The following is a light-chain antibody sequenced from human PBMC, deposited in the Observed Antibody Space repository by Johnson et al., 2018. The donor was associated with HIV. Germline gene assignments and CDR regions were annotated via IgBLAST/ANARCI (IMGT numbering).Light chain of an antibody. CDR1: SSNIGNHY. J-gene: IGLJ1*01. CDR2: DNH. Sequence: VSAAPGQKVTISCSGSSSNIGNHYVSWYQQIPGTAPKLLIYDNHKRPSGIPDRFSASKSGTSATLDITGLQTGDEADYYCGTWDSSLSAGWVFGTGTKVTVL. CDR3: GTWDSSLSAGWV. V-gene: IGLV1-51*01.